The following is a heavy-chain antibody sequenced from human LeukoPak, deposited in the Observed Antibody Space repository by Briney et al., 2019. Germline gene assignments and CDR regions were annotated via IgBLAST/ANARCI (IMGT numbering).Heavy chain of an antibody. CDR1: GGSISSYY. CDR3: AGGVSVRFLEWLLTGLYFDY. CDR2: IYYSGST. V-gene: IGHV4-59*01. D-gene: IGHD3-3*01. J-gene: IGHJ4*02. Sequence: PSETLSLTCTVSGGSISSYYWSWIRQPPGKGLEWIGYIYYSGSTNYNPSLKSRVTISVDTSKNQFSLKLSSVTAADTAVYYCAGGVSVRFLEWLLTGLYFDYWGQGTLVTVSS.